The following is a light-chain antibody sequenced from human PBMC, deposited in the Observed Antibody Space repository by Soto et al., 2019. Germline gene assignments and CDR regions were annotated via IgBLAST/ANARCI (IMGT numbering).Light chain of an antibody. CDR3: KQYGSSPPYT. CDR1: QSVSSSY. Sequence: EIVLTQSPGTLSLSPGERATLSCRASQSVSSSYLAGYQQKPGQAPRLLIYGASSRATGILDRFSGSGSGTDFTLTISRLEPEDFAVYYCKQYGSSPPYTFGQVTKLEIK. V-gene: IGKV3-20*01. J-gene: IGKJ2*01. CDR2: GAS.